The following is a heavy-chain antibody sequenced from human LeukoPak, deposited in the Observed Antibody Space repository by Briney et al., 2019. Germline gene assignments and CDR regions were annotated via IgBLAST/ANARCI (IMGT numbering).Heavy chain of an antibody. CDR2: IYYSGTS. CDR3: ARLKRVRYFDWPNYYYYMDV. CDR1: GGFFSSSTYY. V-gene: IGHV4-39*01. D-gene: IGHD3-9*01. Sequence: SETLSLTCSVSGGFFSSSTYYWGWIRQPPGKGLEWIGAIYYSGTSYYNSSLKSRVTISVDTSKNQFSLKLSSVTAADTAVYYCARLKRVRYFDWPNYYYYMDVWGKGTTVTISS. J-gene: IGHJ6*03.